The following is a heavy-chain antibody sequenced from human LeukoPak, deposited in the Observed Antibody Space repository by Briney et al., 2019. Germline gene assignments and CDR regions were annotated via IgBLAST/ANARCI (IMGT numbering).Heavy chain of an antibody. Sequence: GGSLRLSCAASGFTFSSYSMNWVRQAPGKGLEWVSSISSSSTYIYYADSVKGRFTISRDNAKNSLYLQMNSLRAEDTAVYYCARPRPNSSGWSYYYYYGMDVWGQGTTVTVSS. V-gene: IGHV3-21*01. CDR1: GFTFSSYS. J-gene: IGHJ6*02. D-gene: IGHD6-19*01. CDR2: ISSSSTYI. CDR3: ARPRPNSSGWSYYYYYGMDV.